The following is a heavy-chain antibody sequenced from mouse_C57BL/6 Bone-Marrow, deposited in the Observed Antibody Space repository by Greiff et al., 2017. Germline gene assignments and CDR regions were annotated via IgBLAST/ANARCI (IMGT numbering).Heavy chain of an antibody. D-gene: IGHD2-4*01. CDR1: GYTFTSYG. Sequence: QVQLQQSGAELVRPGSSVKMSCKTSGYTFTSYGISWVKQRTGQGLEWIGEIYPRSGNTYYNEKFQGKAPLTADKSSSTAYMELRSLTSEDSAVYFCARDDYDGVYFDYWGQGTTLTVSS. CDR3: ARDDYDGVYFDY. V-gene: IGHV1-81*01. CDR2: IYPRSGNT. J-gene: IGHJ2*01.